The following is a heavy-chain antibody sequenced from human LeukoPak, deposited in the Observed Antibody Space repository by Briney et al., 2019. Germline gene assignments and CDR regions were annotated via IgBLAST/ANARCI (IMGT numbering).Heavy chain of an antibody. CDR2: INHSGST. Sequence: SETLSLTCDVYGGSFSGYYWSWIRQPPGKGLEWIGEINHSGSTNYNPSLKSRVTISVDTSKNQFSLKLSSVTAADTAVYYCASRRWLSSWFDPWGQGTLVTVSS. CDR1: GGSFSGYY. D-gene: IGHD5-24*01. CDR3: ASRRWLSSWFDP. J-gene: IGHJ5*02. V-gene: IGHV4-34*01.